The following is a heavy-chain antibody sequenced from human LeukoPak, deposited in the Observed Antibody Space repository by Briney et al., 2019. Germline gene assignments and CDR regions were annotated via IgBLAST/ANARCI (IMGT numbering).Heavy chain of an antibody. CDR1: GGTFSSYA. J-gene: IGHJ6*03. CDR3: ARAIPTWSGYYTGYYYYYYMDV. D-gene: IGHD3-3*01. V-gene: IGHV1-69*06. Sequence: SVKVSCKASGGTFSSYAISWVRQAPGQGLEWMGGIIPIFGTANYAQKFQGRVTITADKSTSTAYMELSSLRSADTAVYYCARAIPTWSGYYTGYYYYYYMDVWGKGTTVTVSS. CDR2: IIPIFGTA.